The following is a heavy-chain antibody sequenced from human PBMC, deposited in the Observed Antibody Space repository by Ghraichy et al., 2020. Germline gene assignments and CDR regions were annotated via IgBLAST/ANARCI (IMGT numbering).Heavy chain of an antibody. CDR3: ARASSYGGIEYFDY. J-gene: IGHJ4*02. CDR1: GYSISSGYY. CDR2: IYHSGST. V-gene: IGHV4-38-2*02. Sequence: SETRSLTCTVSGYSISSGYYWGWIRQPPGKGLEWIGTIYHSGSTYYNPSLKSRVSISVDTSKNQFSLKLSSVTAADTAVYYCARASSYGGIEYFDYWGQGTLVTVSS. D-gene: IGHD5-18*01.